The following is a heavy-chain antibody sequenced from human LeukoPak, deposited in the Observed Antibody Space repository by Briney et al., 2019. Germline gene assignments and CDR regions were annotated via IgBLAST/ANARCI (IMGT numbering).Heavy chain of an antibody. Sequence: SETLSLTCAVYGGSFSGYYWTWIRQPPGKGLEWIGEMNHSGSANYNPSLKSRVTISVDTSKNQCSLRLSSVTAADTAVYYCARNPVRINPWFGELLGGLDYWGQGTLVTVSS. J-gene: IGHJ4*02. D-gene: IGHD3-10*01. CDR2: MNHSGSA. CDR1: GGSFSGYY. V-gene: IGHV4-34*01. CDR3: ARNPVRINPWFGELLGGLDY.